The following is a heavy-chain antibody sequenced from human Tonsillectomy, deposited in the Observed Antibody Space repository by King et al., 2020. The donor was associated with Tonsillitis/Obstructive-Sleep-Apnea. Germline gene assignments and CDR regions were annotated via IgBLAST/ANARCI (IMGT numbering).Heavy chain of an antibody. Sequence: VQLVESGAEVKKPGESLRISCKGSGYSVTSYWINWVRQMPGKGLEWMGRIDPSDSYTNYSPSFQGHVTISADKSINTAYLQWSSLKASDTAMYYWAGAGDVDYGMDVWGQGTTVTVSS. CDR2: IDPSDSYT. CDR1: GYSVTSYW. CDR3: AGAGDVDYGMDV. D-gene: IGHD7-27*01. V-gene: IGHV5-10-1*03. J-gene: IGHJ6*02.